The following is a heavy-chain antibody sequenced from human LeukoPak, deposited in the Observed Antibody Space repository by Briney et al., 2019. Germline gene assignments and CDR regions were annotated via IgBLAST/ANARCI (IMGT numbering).Heavy chain of an antibody. CDR1: GFTFSSYW. CDR2: IKQDGSEK. CDR3: ARGGAVGATKVLDY. D-gene: IGHD1-26*01. V-gene: IGHV3-7*01. Sequence: PGGSLRLSCAASGFTFSSYWMSWVRQAPGKGLEWVANIKQDGSEKHYVDSVKGRFTISRDNAKNSLYLQMNSLRAEDTAVYYCARGGAVGATKVLDYWGQGTLVTVSS. J-gene: IGHJ4*02.